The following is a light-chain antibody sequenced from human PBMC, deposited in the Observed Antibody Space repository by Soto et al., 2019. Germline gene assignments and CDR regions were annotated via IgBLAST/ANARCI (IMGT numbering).Light chain of an antibody. CDR2: DII. J-gene: IGLJ1*01. CDR1: SSDVGAYIF. CDR3: FSFTTSRSDV. V-gene: IGLV2-14*03. Sequence: QSVLTQPASVSGSPGQSITISCTGTSSDVGAYIFVSWYQQHPGKAPKLMIYDIINRPSGVSNRFSGSKSGNTASLTISGLQAEDEADYYCFSFTTSRSDVFGTGTKVTVL.